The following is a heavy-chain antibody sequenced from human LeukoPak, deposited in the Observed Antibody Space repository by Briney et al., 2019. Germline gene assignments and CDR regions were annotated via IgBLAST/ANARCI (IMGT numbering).Heavy chain of an antibody. CDR1: GFTFDDYA. CDR2: ISWNSDTI. Sequence: GGSLRLSCAASGFTFDDYAMHWVRQAPGKGLEWVSGISWNSDTIAYADSVKGRFTISRDNAKNSLYLQMNSLRPEDTAVYYCAKDLGDALYYFDYWGQGTLVTVSS. CDR3: AKDLGDALYYFDY. D-gene: IGHD3-16*01. J-gene: IGHJ4*02. V-gene: IGHV3-9*01.